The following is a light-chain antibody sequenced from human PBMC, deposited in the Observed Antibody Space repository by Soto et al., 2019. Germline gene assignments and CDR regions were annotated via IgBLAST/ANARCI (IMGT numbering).Light chain of an antibody. V-gene: IGKV1-17*01. CDR1: QGIRND. J-gene: IGKJ1*01. CDR2: AAY. CDR3: LQHNSSPLT. Sequence: DIQMTQSPSSLSASVGDRVTITCRASQGIRNDLGWYQQKPGKAPKRLIYAAYSLQSEVPSRFRDSGSCTEFSLTLSTLQPEIFATYYFLQHNSSPLTFGQWTKVEIK.